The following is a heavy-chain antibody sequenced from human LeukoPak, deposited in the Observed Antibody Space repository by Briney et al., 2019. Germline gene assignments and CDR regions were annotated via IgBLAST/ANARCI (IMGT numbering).Heavy chain of an antibody. D-gene: IGHD5-18*01. CDR2: ISGSSSYI. J-gene: IGHJ4*02. CDR3: ARGGRGYSYGSIFDY. CDR1: GFSFSSYS. V-gene: IGHV3-21*01. Sequence: GGSLRLSCAASGFSFSSYSMNWVRQAPGNWLEWVSSISGSSSYIYYADSVKGRFTISRDNAKNSLYLQMNSLRAEDTAVYYCARGGRGYSYGSIFDYWGQGTLVTVSS.